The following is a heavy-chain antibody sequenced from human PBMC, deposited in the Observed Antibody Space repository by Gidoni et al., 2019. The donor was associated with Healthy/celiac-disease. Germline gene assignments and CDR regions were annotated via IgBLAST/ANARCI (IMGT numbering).Heavy chain of an antibody. CDR2: ISYDGSNK. CDR1: GFTFISYA. D-gene: IGHD2-2*01. V-gene: IGHV3-30-3*01. CDR3: ARAGPAAMGNYFDY. Sequence: QVQLVESGGGVVQPGRSLRLSCAAPGFTFISYAMHWVRQAPGKGLEWVAVISYDGSNKYYADSVKGRFTISRDNSKNTLYLQMNSLRAEDTAVYYCARAGPAAMGNYFDYWGQGTLVTVSS. J-gene: IGHJ4*02.